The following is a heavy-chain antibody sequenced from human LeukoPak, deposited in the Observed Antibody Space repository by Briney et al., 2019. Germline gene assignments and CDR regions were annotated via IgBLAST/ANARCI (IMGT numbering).Heavy chain of an antibody. CDR1: GFTLSSYW. J-gene: IGHJ3*02. CDR2: INTDGSST. Sequence: GGSLRLSCSASGFTLSSYWMHWVRQAPGKGLVWVSRINTDGSSTNYADSVKGRFTVSRDNAKNTLYLQMNSLRAEDTAVYYCAKGPVVTFDIWGQGTMVTVSS. V-gene: IGHV3-74*01. D-gene: IGHD2-15*01. CDR3: AKGPVVTFDI.